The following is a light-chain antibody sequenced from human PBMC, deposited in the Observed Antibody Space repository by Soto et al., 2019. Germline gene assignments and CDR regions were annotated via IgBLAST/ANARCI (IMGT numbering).Light chain of an antibody. V-gene: IGKV1-5*01. Sequence: DIQMTQSPSTLSASVGDRVTITCRASQSISSWLAWYQQKPGKAPKLLIYDASSLESGVPSRFSGSGSGTDFTLTISGLQPEDFAVYYCQQYNNWPQTFGQGTKVDIK. CDR2: DAS. CDR1: QSISSW. J-gene: IGKJ1*01. CDR3: QQYNNWPQT.